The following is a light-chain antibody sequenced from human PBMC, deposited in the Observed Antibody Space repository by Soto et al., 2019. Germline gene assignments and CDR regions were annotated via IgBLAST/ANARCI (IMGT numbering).Light chain of an antibody. V-gene: IGLV2-23*01. CDR2: EGS. CDR1: SSDVGSYNL. J-gene: IGLJ2*01. CDR3: CSYAGSSLP. Sequence: QSALTQPASVSGSPGHSITISCTGTSSDVGSYNLVSWYQQHPGKAPKLMIYEGSKRPSGVSNRFSGSKSGNTASLTISGLQAEDEADYYCCSYAGSSLPFGGGTKLTVL.